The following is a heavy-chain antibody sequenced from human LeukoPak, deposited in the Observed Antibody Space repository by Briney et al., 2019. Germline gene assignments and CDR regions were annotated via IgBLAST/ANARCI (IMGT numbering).Heavy chain of an antibody. CDR1: GYTFTGYY. D-gene: IGHD2/OR15-2a*01. V-gene: IGHV1-2*02. CDR2: INPNTGGT. J-gene: IGHJ4*02. CDR3: ARAGSIPYFDY. Sequence: PAASVKVSCEASGYTFTGYYIHWVRQAPGQGLEWMGWINPNTGGTNYAQNFPGRVTLTRDTSISTAYMELSGLRSDDTAVYYCARAGSIPYFDYWGQGTLVTVSS.